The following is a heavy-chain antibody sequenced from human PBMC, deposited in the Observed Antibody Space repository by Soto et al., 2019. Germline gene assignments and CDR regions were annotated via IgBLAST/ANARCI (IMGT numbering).Heavy chain of an antibody. CDR1: VGTFRNFG. Sequence: QVQLVQSGAEVRKPGSSVKVSCMTPVGTFRNFGISWVRQAPGQGLEWLGGIIPQVDTRHAAQSFQDRVTISVDEARSTVHMELRSLTSQDTAVYFCARTSVAGRRRGGWYYDRAMDVWGQGTTV. V-gene: IGHV1-69*01. CDR3: ARTSVAGRRRGGWYYDRAMDV. J-gene: IGHJ6*02. CDR2: IIPQVDTR. D-gene: IGHD1-7*01.